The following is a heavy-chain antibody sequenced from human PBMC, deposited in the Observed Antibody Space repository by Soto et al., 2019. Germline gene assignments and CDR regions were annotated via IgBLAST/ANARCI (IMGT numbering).Heavy chain of an antibody. V-gene: IGHV4-59*01. CDR2: IYYSGST. Sequence: SETLSLTCVVSGASLSSYYWSWIRQPPGKGLEWIGYIYYSGSTNYNPSLKSRVTISVDTSKNQFSLKLSSVTAEDTAVYFCARGNSDYDYGFFEYWGQGSPVTVSS. CDR1: GASLSSYY. CDR3: ARGNSDYDYGFFEY. J-gene: IGHJ4*02. D-gene: IGHD5-12*01.